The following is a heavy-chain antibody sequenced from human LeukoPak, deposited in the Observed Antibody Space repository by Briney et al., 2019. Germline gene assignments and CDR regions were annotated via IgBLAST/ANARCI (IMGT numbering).Heavy chain of an antibody. Sequence: PGGSLRLSCAASGFTFSNYWMSWVRQAPGKGLEWVANIKQDGSEKYYVDSVKGRFTISRDNAKKSLYLQMNSLRAEDTAVYYCARDWYHAIDYWGQGTLVTVSS. D-gene: IGHD2-2*01. CDR2: IKQDGSEK. V-gene: IGHV3-7*01. CDR3: ARDWYHAIDY. J-gene: IGHJ4*02. CDR1: GFTFSNYW.